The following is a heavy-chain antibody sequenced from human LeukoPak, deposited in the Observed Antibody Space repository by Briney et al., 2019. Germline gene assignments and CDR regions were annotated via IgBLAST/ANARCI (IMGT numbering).Heavy chain of an antibody. Sequence: PGGSLRLSCAASGFTFSSYWMNWVRQAPGKGLEWVANINQDGSEKYYVDSVKGRFTISRDNAKNSLYLQMNSLRAEDTAVYYCAREALTVTPSIAASPGAFDIWGQGTMVTVSS. CDR3: AREALTVTPSIAASPGAFDI. V-gene: IGHV3-7*01. D-gene: IGHD6-6*01. J-gene: IGHJ3*02. CDR1: GFTFSSYW. CDR2: INQDGSEK.